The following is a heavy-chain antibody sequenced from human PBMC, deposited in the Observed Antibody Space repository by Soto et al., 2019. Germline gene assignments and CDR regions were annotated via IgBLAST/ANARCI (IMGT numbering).Heavy chain of an antibody. CDR1: GFTFSSYS. D-gene: IGHD6-13*01. CDR2: ISRSSSYI. J-gene: IGHJ4*02. V-gene: IGHV3-21*01. CDR3: ARGYASSNWDAFDY. Sequence: PGGSLRLSCAASGFTFSSYSMNWVRQAPGKGLEWVSSISRSSSYIYDADSVKGRFTISRDNAKNSLYLQMNSLRAEDTAVYYCARGYASSNWDAFDYWGQGTLVTVSS.